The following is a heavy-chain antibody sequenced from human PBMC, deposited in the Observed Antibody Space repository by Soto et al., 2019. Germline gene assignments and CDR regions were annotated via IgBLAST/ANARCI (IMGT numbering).Heavy chain of an antibody. CDR3: AREDISWYYFDY. CDR2: ISWDDDR. D-gene: IGHD6-13*01. J-gene: IGHJ4*02. V-gene: IGHV2-5*02. Sequence: QITLKESGPTLVKPTQTLTLTCSVSGFSLISRGVGVGWIRQPPGKALEWLALISWDDDRRYSPSLKNRLTIPKDTSKKQVVLTTPDMEPVDTATYFCAREDISWYYFDYWGQGTLVTVPS. CDR1: GFSLISRGVG.